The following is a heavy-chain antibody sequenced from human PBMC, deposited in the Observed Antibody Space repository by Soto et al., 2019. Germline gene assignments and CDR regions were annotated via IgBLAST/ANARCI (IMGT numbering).Heavy chain of an antibody. V-gene: IGHV4-34*01. CDR2: INHSGST. CDR1: GDSFSGPY. CDR3: ARLEVTSADSFDV. J-gene: IGHJ3*01. Sequence: QVQLQQWGAGLLKPSETLSLTCAVYGDSFSGPYWTWIRQTPGKGLEWIGEINHSGSTDYHPSLKSRVTISVDTSKNQFSLNLSSVSAADPAVYFCARLEVTSADSFDVWGPGTMVTVSS. D-gene: IGHD2-21*02.